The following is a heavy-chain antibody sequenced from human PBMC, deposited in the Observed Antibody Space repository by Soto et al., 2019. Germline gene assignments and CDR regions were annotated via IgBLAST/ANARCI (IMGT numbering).Heavy chain of an antibody. CDR3: AREAVVTPNWFDP. J-gene: IGHJ5*02. CDR1: GGSIISGDYY. Sequence: SSETLSLTCTVSGGSIISGDYYWRWIRQPPGKGLEWIGYIYYSGSTYYNPSLKSRVTISVDTSKNQFSLKLSSVTAADTAVYYCAREAVVTPNWFDPWGQGTLVTVSS. D-gene: IGHD2-21*02. V-gene: IGHV4-30-4*01. CDR2: IYYSGST.